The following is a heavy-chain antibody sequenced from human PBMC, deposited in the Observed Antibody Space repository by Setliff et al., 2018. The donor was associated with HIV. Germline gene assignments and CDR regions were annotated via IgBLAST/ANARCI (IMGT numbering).Heavy chain of an antibody. D-gene: IGHD7-27*01. CDR3: ARDRRAGVYYYTDV. CDR2: INPDNGHT. CDR1: GYIFTGYY. Sequence: ASVKVSCKASGYIFTGYYMHWVRRAPGQGFEWMGWINPDNGHTQYGQKFQGRLTLTRDTSIRTAYMELSRLTFDDTAMYYCARDRRAGVYYYTDVWGTGTTVTVSS. J-gene: IGHJ6*03. V-gene: IGHV1-2*02.